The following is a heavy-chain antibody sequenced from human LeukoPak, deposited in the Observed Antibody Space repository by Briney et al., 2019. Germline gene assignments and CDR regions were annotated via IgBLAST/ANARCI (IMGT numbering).Heavy chain of an antibody. V-gene: IGHV4-34*01. J-gene: IGHJ4*02. Sequence: PSETLSLTRAVYGGSFSGYYWSWIRQPPGKGLEWIGEINHSGSTNYNPSLKSRVTISVDTSKNQFSLKLSSVTAADTAVYYCARATSYSSGSNWGQGTLVTVSS. CDR2: INHSGST. D-gene: IGHD3-22*01. CDR1: GGSFSGYY. CDR3: ARATSYSSGSN.